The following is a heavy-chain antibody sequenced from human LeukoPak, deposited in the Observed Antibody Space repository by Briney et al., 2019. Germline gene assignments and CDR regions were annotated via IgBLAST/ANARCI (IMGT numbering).Heavy chain of an antibody. CDR3: AKDGPYYDFWSGLKNYYYYYYMDV. Sequence: PGGSLRLSCAASGFTFSNYWMSWVRQAPGKGLEWVANIKQDGSEKYYVDSVKGRFTISRDNAKNSLYLQMNSLRAKDTAVYYCAKDGPYYDFWSGLKNYYYYYYMDVWGKGTTVTVSS. D-gene: IGHD3-3*01. V-gene: IGHV3-7*03. CDR1: GFTFSNYW. J-gene: IGHJ6*03. CDR2: IKQDGSEK.